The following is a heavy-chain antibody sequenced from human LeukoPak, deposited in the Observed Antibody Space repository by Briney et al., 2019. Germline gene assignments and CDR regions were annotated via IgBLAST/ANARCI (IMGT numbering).Heavy chain of an antibody. CDR2: INPNSGGT. V-gene: IGHV1-2*02. Sequence: GASVKVSCKASGYTFSGYYMHWVRQAPGQGLEWMGWINPNSGGTNYAQKFQGRVTMTRDTSISTAYMELSRLRSDDTAVYYCARGGYSYGQPPIYYYYYGMDVWGLGTTVTVSS. D-gene: IGHD5-18*01. CDR1: GYTFSGYY. CDR3: ARGGYSYGQPPIYYYYYGMDV. J-gene: IGHJ6*02.